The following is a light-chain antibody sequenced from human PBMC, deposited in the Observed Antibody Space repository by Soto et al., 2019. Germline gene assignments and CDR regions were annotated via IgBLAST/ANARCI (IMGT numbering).Light chain of an antibody. CDR2: GAS. Sequence: EILMTQSPATLSVSPGERATLSCRASQSVSSNLAWYQQKPGQAPRLLIYGASNRATGIPARFNGSGSGTEFTLTFSSLQSEDFAVYYCQHYKNWPYTFGQGTKLEIK. V-gene: IGKV3-15*01. J-gene: IGKJ2*01. CDR1: QSVSSN. CDR3: QHYKNWPYT.